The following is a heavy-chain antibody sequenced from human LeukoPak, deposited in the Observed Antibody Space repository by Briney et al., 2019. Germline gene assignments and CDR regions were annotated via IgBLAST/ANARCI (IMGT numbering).Heavy chain of an antibody. CDR3: ARETPYSSSWYGPFDY. CDR1: GFTFSSYG. J-gene: IGHJ4*02. CDR2: MWYDGSNK. Sequence: GGSLRLSCAASGFTFSSYGMHWVRQAPGKGLEWVAVMWYDGSNKYYADSVKSRFTISRDNSKNTLYLQMNSLRAEDTAVYYCARETPYSSSWYGPFDYWGQGTLVTVSS. D-gene: IGHD6-13*01. V-gene: IGHV3-33*01.